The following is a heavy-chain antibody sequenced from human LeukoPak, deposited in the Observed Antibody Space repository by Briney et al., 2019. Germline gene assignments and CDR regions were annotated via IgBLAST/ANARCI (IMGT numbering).Heavy chain of an antibody. CDR2: IYSGGST. V-gene: IGHV3-53*01. J-gene: IGHJ4*02. CDR1: GFTVSSNY. D-gene: IGHD3-9*01. CDR3: ARASYDILTGIC. Sequence: GGSLGLSCAASGFTVSSNYMSWVRQAPGKGLEWVSVIYSGGSTYYADSVKGRFTISRDNSKNTLYLQMNSLRAEDTAVYYCARASYDILTGICWGQGTLVTVSS.